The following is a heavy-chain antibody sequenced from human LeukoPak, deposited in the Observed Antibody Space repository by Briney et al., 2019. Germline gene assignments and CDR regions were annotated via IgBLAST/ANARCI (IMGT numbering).Heavy chain of an antibody. CDR2: LTSGAGST. V-gene: IGHV3-11*01. Sequence: PGGSLRLSCDASGFSISDYYMSWIRQSPGKGLEWISYLTSGAGSTKYADSVKGRFTISRDKAKNSAALQLNSLRAEDTAVYYCTRERRGTYYAFESWGQGTLVTVSS. J-gene: IGHJ4*02. CDR3: TRERRGTYYAFES. D-gene: IGHD3-16*01. CDR1: GFSISDYY.